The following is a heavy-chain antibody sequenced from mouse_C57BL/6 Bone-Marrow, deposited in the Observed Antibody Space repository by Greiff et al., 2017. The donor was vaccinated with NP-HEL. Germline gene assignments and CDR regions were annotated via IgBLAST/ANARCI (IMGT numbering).Heavy chain of an antibody. V-gene: IGHV10-1*01. J-gene: IGHJ4*01. Sequence: EVQLQESGGGLVQPKGSLKLSCAASGFSFNTYAMNWVRQAPGKGLEWVARIRSKSNNYATYYADSVKDRFTISRDDSESMLYLQMNNLKTEDTAMYYCVRQGGYYDYDVPYAMDYWGQGTSVTVSS. D-gene: IGHD2-4*01. CDR3: VRQGGYYDYDVPYAMDY. CDR1: GFSFNTYA. CDR2: IRSKSNNYAT.